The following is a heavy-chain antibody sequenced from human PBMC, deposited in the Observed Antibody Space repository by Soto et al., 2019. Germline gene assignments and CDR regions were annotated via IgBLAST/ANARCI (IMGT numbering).Heavy chain of an antibody. Sequence: GASVKVSCKASGGTFTSYYMHWVRQAPGQGLEWMGIINPSGGSTSYAQKFQGRVTMTRDTSTSTVYMELSSLRSEDTAVYYCARALNVWETGTTSFQHWGQGTLVTVSS. CDR3: ARALNVWETGTTSFQH. CDR2: INPSGGST. J-gene: IGHJ1*01. V-gene: IGHV1-46*01. D-gene: IGHD1-7*01. CDR1: GGTFTSYY.